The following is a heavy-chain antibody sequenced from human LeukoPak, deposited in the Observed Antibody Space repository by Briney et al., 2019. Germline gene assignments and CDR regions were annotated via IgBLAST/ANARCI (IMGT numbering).Heavy chain of an antibody. J-gene: IGHJ4*02. V-gene: IGHV3-7*02. Sequence: GRSLRLSCAASGFTLSSYGMHWVRQAPGKGLEWVANIDQDGSEKYYVDSVKGRFTISRDNAKNTHYLQMNGLRVEDTAVYYCARGYSASYWGQGTLVTVSS. CDR1: GFTLSSYG. D-gene: IGHD5-12*01. CDR2: IDQDGSEK. CDR3: ARGYSASY.